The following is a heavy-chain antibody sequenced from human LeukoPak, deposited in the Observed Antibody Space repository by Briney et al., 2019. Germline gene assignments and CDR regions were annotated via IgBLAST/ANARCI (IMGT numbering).Heavy chain of an antibody. CDR2: ISYDGSNK. V-gene: IGHV3-30*04. Sequence: PGGSLRLSCAASGSTFSSYAMHWVRQAPGKGLEWVAVISYDGSNKYYADSVKGRFTISRDNAKNSLYLQMNSLRADDTAVYYCARDRPSRRPGLVVDFWGQGTLVTVSS. CDR1: GSTFSSYA. CDR3: ARDRPSRRPGLVVDF. D-gene: IGHD2-8*02. J-gene: IGHJ4*02.